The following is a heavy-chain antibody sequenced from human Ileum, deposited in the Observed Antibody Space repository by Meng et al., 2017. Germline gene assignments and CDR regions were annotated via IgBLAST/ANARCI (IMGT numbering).Heavy chain of an antibody. V-gene: IGHV4-61*01. J-gene: IGHJ4*02. CDR1: VGSVNTGSYY. CDR3: ARGHYDKYFDS. D-gene: IGHD3-22*01. CDR2: MYFSGST. Sequence: QVRPQGRGPGLVRASQTLSLTCTISVGSVNTGSYYWSWIRQPPGKGLEWIGYMYFSGSTKYNASLKSRVSISVDTSKKQFALNLTSVTAADTAVYYCARGHYDKYFDSWGQETLVTVSS.